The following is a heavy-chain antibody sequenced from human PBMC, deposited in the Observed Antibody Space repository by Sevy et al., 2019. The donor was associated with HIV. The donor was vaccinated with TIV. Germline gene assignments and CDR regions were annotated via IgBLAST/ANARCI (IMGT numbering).Heavy chain of an antibody. CDR1: GGSINSDH. Sequence: SETLSLTCTVSGGSINSDHWNWIRQPPGKGLEWIGYVYYTGGTNYNPSLKNRVTLSVARTKNQYSLKLTSVTAADTAVYYCARRNDFDIWGQGTMVTVSS. CDR2: VYYTGGT. J-gene: IGHJ3*02. V-gene: IGHV4-59*08. CDR3: ARRNDFDI.